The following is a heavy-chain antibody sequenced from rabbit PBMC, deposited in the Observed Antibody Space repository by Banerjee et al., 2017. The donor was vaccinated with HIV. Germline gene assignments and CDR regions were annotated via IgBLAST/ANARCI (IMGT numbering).Heavy chain of an antibody. CDR2: IYAGSSGTT. D-gene: IGHD1-1*01. CDR3: ARAGADIDYYLTRLDL. CDR1: GFSFSSSYW. V-gene: IGHV1S45*01. J-gene: IGHJ3*01. Sequence: QEQLEESGGDLVKPEGSLTLTCTASGFSFSSSYWICWVRQAPGKGLEWIACIYAGSSGTTYYASWAIGRFTISKTSSTTVTLQMTSLTAADTATYFCARAGADIDYYLTRLDLWGPGTLVTVS.